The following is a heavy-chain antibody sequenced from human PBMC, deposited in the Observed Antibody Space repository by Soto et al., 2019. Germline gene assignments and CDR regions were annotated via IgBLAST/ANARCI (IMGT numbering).Heavy chain of an antibody. CDR1: GGSISSGDYY. CDR2: IYYSGST. CDR3: AKDRGYSGHNWFDP. Sequence: KSSETLSLTCTVSGGSISSGDYYWSWIRQPPGKGLEWIGYIYYSGSTYYNPSLKSRVTISVDTSKNQFSLKLSSVTAADTAVYYRAKDRGYSGHNWFDPWGQGTLVTVSS. D-gene: IGHD5-12*01. V-gene: IGHV4-30-4*01. J-gene: IGHJ5*02.